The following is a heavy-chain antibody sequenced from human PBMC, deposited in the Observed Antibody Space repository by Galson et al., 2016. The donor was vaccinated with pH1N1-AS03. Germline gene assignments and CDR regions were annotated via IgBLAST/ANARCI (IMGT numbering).Heavy chain of an antibody. Sequence: LRLSCAASGFTFSNLWMHWVRQGPGKGLVWVARVNGDGSSTTYADSVKGRFTISRDNAKNTAYLQMISLRAEDTAVYYCATGRGYYYEYWGQGTLVTVSS. D-gene: IGHD3-10*01. CDR1: GFTFSNLW. CDR3: ATGRGYYYEY. J-gene: IGHJ4*02. V-gene: IGHV3-74*01. CDR2: VNGDGSST.